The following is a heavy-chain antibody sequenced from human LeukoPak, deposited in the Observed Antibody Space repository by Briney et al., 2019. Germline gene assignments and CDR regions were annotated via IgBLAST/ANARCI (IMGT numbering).Heavy chain of an antibody. V-gene: IGHV4-30-2*01. D-gene: IGHD2-2*01. J-gene: IGHJ4*02. CDR2: IYHSGST. Sequence: SETPSLTCAVSGGSISSGGYSWSWIRQPPGKGLEWIGYIYHSGSTYYNPSLKSRVTISVDRSKNQFSLKLSSVTAADTAVYYCARGEQRSRVPAAHFDYWGQGTLVTVSS. CDR1: GGSISSGGYS. CDR3: ARGEQRSRVPAAHFDY.